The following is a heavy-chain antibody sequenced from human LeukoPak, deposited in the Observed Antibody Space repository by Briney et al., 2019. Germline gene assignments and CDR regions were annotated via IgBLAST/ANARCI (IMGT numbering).Heavy chain of an antibody. CDR1: GFTFSSYW. D-gene: IGHD4-23*01. Sequence: TGGSLRLSCAASGFTFSSYWMTWVRQAPGKGLEWVAYIKYDGSEEAYVDSVKGRFTISRDNAKNSLDLQMNSLRTEDTAVYYCARIRGEYGGVFGSWGQGTLVTVSS. CDR2: IKYDGSEE. V-gene: IGHV3-7*01. CDR3: ARIRGEYGGVFGS. J-gene: IGHJ4*02.